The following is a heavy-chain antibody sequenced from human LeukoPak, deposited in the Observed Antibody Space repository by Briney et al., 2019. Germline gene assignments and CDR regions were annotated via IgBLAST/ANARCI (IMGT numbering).Heavy chain of an antibody. V-gene: IGHV4-30-4*01. J-gene: IGHJ4*02. Sequence: PSQTLSLTCTVSGRSISSGDYYWSWIRQPPGKGLEWIGYIYYSGSTYYNPSLKSRVTISVDTSKNQFSLKLSSVTAADTAVYYCARGGLRSKTDYWGQGTLVTVSS. D-gene: IGHD4-17*01. CDR2: IYYSGST. CDR1: GRSISSGDYY. CDR3: ARGGLRSKTDY.